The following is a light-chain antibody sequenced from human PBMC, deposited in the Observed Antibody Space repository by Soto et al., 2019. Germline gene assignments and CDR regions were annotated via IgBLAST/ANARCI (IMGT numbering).Light chain of an antibody. Sequence: QSALTQPASVSGSPGQSISISCTGTSSDIGGYNYVSWYQQHPGKAPKLMIYGVTNRPSGVSYRFSGFKSGNTASLTISGLQAEDEADYYCTSYSGSSNSYVFGTGTKLTVL. CDR2: GVT. CDR3: TSYSGSSNSYV. V-gene: IGLV2-14*01. J-gene: IGLJ1*01. CDR1: SSDIGGYNY.